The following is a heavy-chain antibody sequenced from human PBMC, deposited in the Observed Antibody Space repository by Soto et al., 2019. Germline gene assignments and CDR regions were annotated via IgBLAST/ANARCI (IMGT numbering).Heavy chain of an antibody. CDR3: AKDTRHGLELPAYFDY. CDR1: GFTFSSFA. J-gene: IGHJ4*02. CDR2: ISGSGANT. Sequence: EVQLLESGGALVQPGGSLRLSCAASGFTFSSFAMSWVRQAPGKGLEWVSTISGSGANTYYADSVLGRFTISRDKSKNTLYRQMNSLRAEDTALYYCAKDTRHGLELPAYFDYWGQGTLVTVSS. V-gene: IGHV3-23*01. D-gene: IGHD1-7*01.